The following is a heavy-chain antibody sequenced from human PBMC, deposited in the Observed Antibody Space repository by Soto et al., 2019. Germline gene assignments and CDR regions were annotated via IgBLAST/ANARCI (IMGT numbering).Heavy chain of an antibody. CDR1: GYTFTNFG. Sequence: QVQLVQSGAEVKKPGASVKVSCKASGYTFTNFGISWVRQDPGQGLEWRGRIRAYNGNTNYAQNFQGRVTMTTDTSTSKGYMELRRLRSDDTAVYYSAGGGTPIDYWGQGTLVAVSS. J-gene: IGHJ4*02. V-gene: IGHV1-18*01. CDR3: AGGGTPIDY. D-gene: IGHD3-16*01. CDR2: IRAYNGNT.